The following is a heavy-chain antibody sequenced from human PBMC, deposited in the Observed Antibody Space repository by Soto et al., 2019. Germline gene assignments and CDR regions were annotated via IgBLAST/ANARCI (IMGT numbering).Heavy chain of an antibody. J-gene: IGHJ6*02. CDR2: MNPINGAT. V-gene: IGHV1-8*02. Sequence: VTVSCKASGYDFTAYDINWVRQASGQGLEWMGWMNPINGATGSARRFQGRVSMTRNTATGTAYLELTSLRSDDSAVYYCGRGPSPRAPAGGTPYYYAMDVWGQGTTVTVSS. CDR3: GRGPSPRAPAGGTPYYYAMDV. CDR1: GYDFTAYD. D-gene: IGHD6-13*01.